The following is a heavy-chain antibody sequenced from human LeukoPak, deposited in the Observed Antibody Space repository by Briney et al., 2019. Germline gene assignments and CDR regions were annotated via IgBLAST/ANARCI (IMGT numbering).Heavy chain of an antibody. D-gene: IGHD2-15*01. CDR1: GFTFSSYA. J-gene: IGHJ4*02. Sequence: GGSLRLSCAASGFTFSSYAMHWVRQAPGKGLEWVAVISYDGSNKYYADSVKGRFTISRDNSKNTLYLQMNSLRAEDTAVYYCARDRQGIVVVVAATGELDYWGQGTLVTVSS. CDR2: ISYDGSNK. CDR3: ARDRQGIVVVVAATGELDY. V-gene: IGHV3-30*04.